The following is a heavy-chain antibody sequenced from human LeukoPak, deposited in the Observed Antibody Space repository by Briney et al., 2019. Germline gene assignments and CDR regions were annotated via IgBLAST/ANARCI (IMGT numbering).Heavy chain of an antibody. CDR1: GGSISSRNHY. V-gene: IGHV4-39*02. CDR2: VYFSWST. CDR3: ARDKWEPPRFFDL. D-gene: IGHD1-26*01. J-gene: IGHJ2*01. Sequence: SETLSLTCTVSGGSISSRNHYWGWIRQSPGKALEWIGSVYFSWSTYYNPSLKSRVTMSIDTSGNQFYLLLKSVTAADTALYFCARDKWEPPRFFDLWGRGTLVTVSS.